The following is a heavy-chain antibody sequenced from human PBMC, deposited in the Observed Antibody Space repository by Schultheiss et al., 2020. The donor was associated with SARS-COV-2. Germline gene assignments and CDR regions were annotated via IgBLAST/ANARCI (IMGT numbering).Heavy chain of an antibody. V-gene: IGHV4-59*01. J-gene: IGHJ6*02. Sequence: SETLSLTCAVYGGSFSGYYWSWIRQPPGKGLEWIGYIYYSGSTNYNPSLKSRVTISVDTSKNQFSLKLSSVTAADTAVYYCARIETYYYAMDVWGQGTTVTVSS. CDR1: GGSFSGYY. CDR3: ARIETYYYAMDV. CDR2: IYYSGST.